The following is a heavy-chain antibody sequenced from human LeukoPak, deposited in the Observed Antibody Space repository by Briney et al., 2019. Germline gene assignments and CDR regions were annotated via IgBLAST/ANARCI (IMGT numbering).Heavy chain of an antibody. CDR1: GGSISSSSYY. V-gene: IGHV4-39*01. D-gene: IGHD2-2*01. Sequence: SETLSLTCTVSGGSISSSSYYWGWIRQPPGKGLEWMGSIYYSGSTYYNPSLKSRVTISVDTSKNQFSLKLSSVTAADTAAYYCSRGPPAKPGTGYYYGMDVWGQGTTVTVSS. J-gene: IGHJ6*02. CDR3: SRGPPAKPGTGYYYGMDV. CDR2: IYYSGST.